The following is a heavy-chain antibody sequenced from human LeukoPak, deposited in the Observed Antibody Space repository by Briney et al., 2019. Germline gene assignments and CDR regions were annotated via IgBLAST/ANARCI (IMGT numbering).Heavy chain of an antibody. CDR2: IYYSGST. CDR1: GGSISRNNYY. CDR3: ARHRSGWLQSSFDY. V-gene: IGHV4-39*01. J-gene: IGHJ4*02. Sequence: SETLSLTCTVSGGSISRNNYYWGWIRQPPGQGLEWIGNIYYSGSTFYNPSLKSRVTISVDTSKNQFSLKLSSVTAADTAVYYCARHRSGWLQSSFDYWGQGTLVTVSS. D-gene: IGHD5-24*01.